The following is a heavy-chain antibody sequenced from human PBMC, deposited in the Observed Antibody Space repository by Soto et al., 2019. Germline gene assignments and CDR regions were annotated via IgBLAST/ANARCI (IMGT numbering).Heavy chain of an antibody. Sequence: QLHLVQSGAVVKKPGASVTVSCSASGYPVTAYYMHWVRQAPGRGLEWMGGINPATGAAKYTQTFRGRVTMPRGTSTSTVFMALRGLTSEDTAFFYCARGGGVGVAGSAAVEMWGQGTLVTVSS. J-gene: IGHJ3*02. V-gene: IGHV1-2*02. CDR2: INPATGAA. CDR3: ARGGGVGVAGSAAVEM. D-gene: IGHD3-3*01. CDR1: GYPVTAYY.